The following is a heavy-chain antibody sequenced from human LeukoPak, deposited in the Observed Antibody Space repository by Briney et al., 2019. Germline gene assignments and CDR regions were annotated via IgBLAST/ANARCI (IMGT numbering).Heavy chain of an antibody. CDR1: GFTFSSYW. Sequence: GGSLRLSCAASGFTFSSYWMSWVRQAPGRGLEWVANIKQDGSEKYYVDSVKGRFTISRDNAKNSLYLQMNSLRAEDTAVYYCARVLSLGIDVYYGMDVWGQGTTVTVSS. CDR2: IKQDGSEK. J-gene: IGHJ6*02. V-gene: IGHV3-7*01. D-gene: IGHD7-27*01. CDR3: ARVLSLGIDVYYGMDV.